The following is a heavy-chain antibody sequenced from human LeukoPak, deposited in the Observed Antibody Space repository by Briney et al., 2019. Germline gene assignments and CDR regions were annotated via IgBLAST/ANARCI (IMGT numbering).Heavy chain of an antibody. V-gene: IGHV3-21*01. CDR1: GFAFSSYS. J-gene: IGHJ4*02. CDR3: ARASGDVVVPAAMDS. CDR2: ISSSSSYI. D-gene: IGHD2-2*01. Sequence: PGGSLRLSCAASGFAFSSYSMNWVRQAPGQGLEWVSCISSSSSYIYYADSVRGRFTISRDNAKNSMYVQMNSLRAEDTTVYDCARASGDVVVPAAMDSWGQGTLVTVSS.